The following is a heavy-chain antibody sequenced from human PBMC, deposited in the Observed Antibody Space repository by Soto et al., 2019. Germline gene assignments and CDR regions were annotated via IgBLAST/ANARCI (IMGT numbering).Heavy chain of an antibody. D-gene: IGHD6-13*01. V-gene: IGHV4-30-4*01. CDR1: GGSISSGDYY. CDR3: AREGGIAAAGKYYYYYGMDV. J-gene: IGHJ6*02. Sequence: SETLSLTCTVSGGSISSGDYYWSWIRQPPGKGLEWIGYIYYSGSTYYNPSLKSRVTISVDTSKNQFSLKLSSVTAADTAVYYCAREGGIAAAGKYYYYYGMDVWGQGTTVTVSS. CDR2: IYYSGST.